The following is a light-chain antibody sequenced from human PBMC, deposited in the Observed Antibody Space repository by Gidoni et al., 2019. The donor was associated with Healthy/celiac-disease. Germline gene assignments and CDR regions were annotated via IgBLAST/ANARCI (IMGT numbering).Light chain of an antibody. V-gene: IGKV1-39*01. J-gene: IGKJ2*01. Sequence: DIQMTQSPSSLSASVGDRVTITCRASQSISSYLNWYQQKPGKAPKLLIYDASSLQSGVPSRFSGSGSGTDFTITISSLQPEDFATYYCQQSYSTTRNTFGQGTKLEIK. CDR3: QQSYSTTRNT. CDR1: QSISSY. CDR2: DAS.